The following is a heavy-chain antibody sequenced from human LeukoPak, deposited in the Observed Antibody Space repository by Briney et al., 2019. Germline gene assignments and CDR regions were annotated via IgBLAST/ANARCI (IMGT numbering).Heavy chain of an antibody. V-gene: IGHV3-7*01. Sequence: GGSLRLSCAASGFTFSSYWMSWVRQAPGKGLEWVANIKQDGSEKYYVDSVKGRFTISRDNAKNSLYPQMNSLRAEDTAVYYCARDSLVVAATYYFDYWGQGTLVTVSS. D-gene: IGHD2-15*01. CDR2: IKQDGSEK. J-gene: IGHJ4*02. CDR3: ARDSLVVAATYYFDY. CDR1: GFTFSSYW.